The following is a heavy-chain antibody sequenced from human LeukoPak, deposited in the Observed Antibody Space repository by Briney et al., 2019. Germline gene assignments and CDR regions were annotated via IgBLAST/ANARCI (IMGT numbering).Heavy chain of an antibody. CDR3: ARGPYSSSWYRPYYYYGMDV. D-gene: IGHD6-13*01. V-gene: IGHV1-18*01. CDR2: ISAYNGNT. CDR1: GYTFTSYG. Sequence: ASVKVSCKASGYTFTSYGISWVRQAPGQGLEWMGWISAYNGNTNYAQKLQGRVTMTTDTSTSTAYMELRSLRSEDTAVYYCARGPYSSSWYRPYYYYGMDVWGQGTTVTVSS. J-gene: IGHJ6*02.